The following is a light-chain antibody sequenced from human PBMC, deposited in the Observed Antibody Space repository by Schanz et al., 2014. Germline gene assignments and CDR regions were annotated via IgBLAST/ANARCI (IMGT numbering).Light chain of an antibody. CDR2: DNT. J-gene: IGLJ2*01. Sequence: QSVLTQPPSVSGAPGQRVTISCTGSSSNIGAGYDVHWYQQLPGTAPKPLIFDNTNRPSGVPDRFSGSKSGTSASLAISGLQSEDEADYYCQSYDSSLSGVVFGGGTKLTVL. V-gene: IGLV1-40*01. CDR3: QSYDSSLSGVV. CDR1: SSNIGAGYD.